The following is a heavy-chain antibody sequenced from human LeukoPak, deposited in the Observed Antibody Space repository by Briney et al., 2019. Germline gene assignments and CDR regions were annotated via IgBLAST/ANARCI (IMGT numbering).Heavy chain of an antibody. Sequence: PGRSLRLSCAASGFTFDDYAMHWVRQAPGKGLEWVSGISWNSGSIGYADSVKGRFTISRDNAKNSLYLQMNSLRAEDTALYYCAKGDGSSWSPYYFDYWGQGTLVTVSS. D-gene: IGHD6-13*01. CDR2: ISWNSGSI. J-gene: IGHJ4*02. CDR3: AKGDGSSWSPYYFDY. V-gene: IGHV3-9*01. CDR1: GFTFDDYA.